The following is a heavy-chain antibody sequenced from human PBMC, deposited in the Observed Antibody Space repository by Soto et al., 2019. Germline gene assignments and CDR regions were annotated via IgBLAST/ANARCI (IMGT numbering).Heavy chain of an antibody. CDR3: ARAGDSSGPVALGY. J-gene: IGHJ4*02. CDR2: IYHSGST. CDR1: GGSISSYY. V-gene: IGHV4-59*12. Sequence: SETLSLTCTGSGGSISSYYWSWIRQPPGKGLEWIGYIYHSGSTYYNPSLKSRVTISVDRSKNQFSLKLSSVTAADTAVYYCARAGDSSGPVALGYWGQGTLVTVSS. D-gene: IGHD6-19*01.